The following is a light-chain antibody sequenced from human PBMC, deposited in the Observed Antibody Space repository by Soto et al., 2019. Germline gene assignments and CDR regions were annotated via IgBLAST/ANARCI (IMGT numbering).Light chain of an antibody. J-gene: IGKJ1*01. Sequence: EIVLTQSPGTLSLSPGERATLSCRASQSVSSSYLAWYQKKPGQAPRLLIYGASIRANDIPDRFSGSGSGTDFTLTISRLEPEDFAIYYCQQRFRTPRTFGQGTKVEIK. CDR3: QQRFRTPRT. CDR2: GAS. CDR1: QSVSSSY. V-gene: IGKV3-20*01.